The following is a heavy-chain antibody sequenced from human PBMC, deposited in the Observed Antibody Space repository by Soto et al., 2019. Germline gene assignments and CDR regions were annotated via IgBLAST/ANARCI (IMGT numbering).Heavy chain of an antibody. D-gene: IGHD2-8*02. J-gene: IGHJ5*02. V-gene: IGHV1-18*01. CDR3: ARDGGVQARFDP. CDR1: GYTFTSYG. CDR2: ISAYNGNT. Sequence: QVQLVQSGAEVKKPGASVKVSCKASGYTFTSYGISWVRQAPGQGLEWMGWISAYNGNTNYAQKPQGRVTMTTATSTSTAYRELRSLRSDDPAVYYCARDGGVQARFDPWGQGTLVTVSS.